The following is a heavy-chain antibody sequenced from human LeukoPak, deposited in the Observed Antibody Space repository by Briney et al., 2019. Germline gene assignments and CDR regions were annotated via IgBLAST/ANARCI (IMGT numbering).Heavy chain of an antibody. CDR2: IRYDGSVT. CDR3: GKNLHGGAQIVLATTVDY. V-gene: IGHV3-30*02. J-gene: IGHJ4*02. D-gene: IGHD3-22*01. CDR1: GFTFNDYG. Sequence: PGGSLRLSCAASGFTFNDYGLHWVRQAPGKGLGWVAFIRYDGSVTYYGDSVKGRFTISKDNSKNTLYLEINSLRSEDSAMYYCGKNLHGGAQIVLATTVDYWGQGTLVTVSS.